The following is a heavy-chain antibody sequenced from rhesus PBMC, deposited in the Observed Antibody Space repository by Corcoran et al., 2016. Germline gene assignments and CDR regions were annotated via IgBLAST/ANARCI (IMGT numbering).Heavy chain of an antibody. V-gene: IGHV4-122*02. Sequence: QVQLQESGPGLVKPSETLSLTCAVSGYSISGYYWSWIRQAPGKGLEWIGYITYSGSTSYNPSLKRRVTISRDTSKNQVSLKLSSVTAADTAVYYCARRGSGWTRDYWGQGVLVTVSS. D-gene: IGHD6-31*01. CDR3: ARRGSGWTRDY. CDR1: GYSISGYY. CDR2: ITYSGST. J-gene: IGHJ4*01.